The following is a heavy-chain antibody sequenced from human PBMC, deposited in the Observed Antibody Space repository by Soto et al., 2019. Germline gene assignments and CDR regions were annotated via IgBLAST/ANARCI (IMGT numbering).Heavy chain of an antibody. CDR1: GFTFSSCT. CDR3: SGCSGGACHQNYGMDV. D-gene: IGHD2-15*01. V-gene: IGHV3-21*01. Sequence: EVHLVESGGGLVKPGGSLRLSCAVSGFTFSSCTMNWVRQAPGKGLEWVSSISPSTSHIYYADSVKGRFTISRDKAKNSRFLQMNSLRAEDTAVYYCSGCSGGACHQNYGMDVWGQGTTVTVSS. CDR2: ISPSTSHI. J-gene: IGHJ6*02.